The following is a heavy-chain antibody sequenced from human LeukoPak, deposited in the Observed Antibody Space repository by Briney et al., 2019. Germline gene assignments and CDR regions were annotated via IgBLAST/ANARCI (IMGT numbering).Heavy chain of an antibody. V-gene: IGHV1-8*01. D-gene: IGHD2-2*01. CDR1: GYTFTSYD. J-gene: IGHJ4*02. Sequence: GASVKVSCKASGYTFTSYDINWVRQATGQGLEWMGWMNPNSGNTGYAQKFQGRVTMTEDTSTDTAYMELSSLRSEDTAVYYCATGWVVPAAPLFDYWGQGTLVTVSS. CDR3: ATGWVVPAAPLFDY. CDR2: MNPNSGNT.